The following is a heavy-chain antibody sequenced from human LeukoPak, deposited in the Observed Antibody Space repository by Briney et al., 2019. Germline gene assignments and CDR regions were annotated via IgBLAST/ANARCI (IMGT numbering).Heavy chain of an antibody. CDR1: GFTFSSYG. CDR2: ISSSSYI. J-gene: IGHJ3*02. D-gene: IGHD1-14*01. Sequence: GGSLRLSCAASGFTFSSYGMHWVRQAPGKGLEWVSSISSSSYIYYADSVKGRFTISRDNAKNSLYLQMNSLRAEDTAVYYCARGYTNAFDIWGQGTMVTVSS. CDR3: ARGYTNAFDI. V-gene: IGHV3-21*01.